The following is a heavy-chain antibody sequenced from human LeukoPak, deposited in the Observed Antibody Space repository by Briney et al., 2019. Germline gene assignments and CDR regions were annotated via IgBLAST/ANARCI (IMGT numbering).Heavy chain of an antibody. D-gene: IGHD3-22*01. CDR3: ARGYYYDSSGYNYFDY. J-gene: IGHJ4*02. CDR2: INPNSGGT. V-gene: IGHV1-2*02. CDR1: GYTFTGYY. Sequence: ASVKVSCKASGYTFTGYYMHWVRQAPGQGLEWMGWINPNSGGTNYAQKFQGRVTMTRDTPISTAYMELSRLRSDDTAVYYCARGYYYDSSGYNYFDYWGQGTLVTVSS.